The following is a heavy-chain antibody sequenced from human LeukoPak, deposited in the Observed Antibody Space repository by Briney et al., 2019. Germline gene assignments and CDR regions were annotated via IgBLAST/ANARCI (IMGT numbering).Heavy chain of an antibody. D-gene: IGHD3-10*01. V-gene: IGHV3-30*18. J-gene: IGHJ4*02. CDR2: ISYDGSNK. CDR3: AKDRSAGPDC. Sequence: PGRSLRLSCAASGFTFSSYGMHWVRQAPGKGLEWVAVISYDGSNKYYADSVKGRFTISRDNSKNTLYLQMNSLRAEDTAVYYCAKDRSAGPDCWGQGTLVTVSS. CDR1: GFTFSSYG.